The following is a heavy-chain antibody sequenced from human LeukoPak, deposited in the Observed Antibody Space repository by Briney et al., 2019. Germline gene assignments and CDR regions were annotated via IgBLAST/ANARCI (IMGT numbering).Heavy chain of an antibody. CDR3: ARDPYDGSGGCYGAFDI. CDR1: EFTFSDYS. D-gene: IGHD2-15*01. Sequence: GGSLRLSCAASEFTFSDYSVNWVRQAPGKGLEWISYISASSATIHYADSVKGRFSISRDNAKNSLYLQVNSLRAEDTAVYYCARDPYDGSGGCYGAFDIWGQGTMVTVSS. V-gene: IGHV3-48*01. J-gene: IGHJ3*02. CDR2: ISASSATI.